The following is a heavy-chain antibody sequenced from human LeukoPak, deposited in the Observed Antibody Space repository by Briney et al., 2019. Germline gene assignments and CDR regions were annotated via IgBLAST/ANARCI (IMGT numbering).Heavy chain of an antibody. V-gene: IGHV3-23*01. Sequence: GGSLRLSCAASGFIFSSNAMSWVRQAPGKGLEWVSSISASDGDTYYADSVKGRFTISRDNAKNSLYLQMNSLRAEDTAVYYCARDATVTDYWGQGTLVTVSS. CDR2: ISASDGDT. CDR1: GFIFSSNA. J-gene: IGHJ4*02. D-gene: IGHD4-17*01. CDR3: ARDATVTDY.